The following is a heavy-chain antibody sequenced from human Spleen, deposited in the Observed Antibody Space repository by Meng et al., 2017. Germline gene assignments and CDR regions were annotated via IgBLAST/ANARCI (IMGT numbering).Heavy chain of an antibody. V-gene: IGHV3-48*03. J-gene: IGHJ3*02. CDR2: ISSSGSTI. Sequence: GGSLRLSCAASGFTFSSYEMNWVRQAPGKGLEWVSYISSSGSTIYYADSVKGRFTISRDNARNSLYLQMNSLRAEDTAVYYCARDHLGSGDAFDIWGQGTMVTVSS. D-gene: IGHD3-16*01. CDR3: ARDHLGSGDAFDI. CDR1: GFTFSSYE.